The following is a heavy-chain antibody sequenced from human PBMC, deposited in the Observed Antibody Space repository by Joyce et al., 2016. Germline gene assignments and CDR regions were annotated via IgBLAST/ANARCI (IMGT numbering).Heavy chain of an antibody. CDR1: GGAICTNDYY. J-gene: IGHJ6*03. V-gene: IGHV4-39*01. D-gene: IGHD3-3*01. CDR2: SYYDGTA. Sequence: QLQLLESGPGLVKPSETLSLTCSVSGGAICTNDYYWAWIRQPPEKGLEWTGSSYYDGTALYKPSLKSRVTVSVDTSKNQICLKLSSVTVADTAVYYCARLTRSGPIYYYVDVWGKGTMVTVSS. CDR3: ARLTRSGPIYYYVDV.